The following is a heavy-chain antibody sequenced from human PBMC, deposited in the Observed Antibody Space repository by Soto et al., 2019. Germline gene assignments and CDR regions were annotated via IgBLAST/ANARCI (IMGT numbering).Heavy chain of an antibody. CDR2: VKGDEITA. Sequence: DVQLVESGGGSVQPGGSLRLSCVASGFTFSRYWVHWVRQAPGKGLVWVSRVKGDEITATYADSVEGRFTISRDNAKNTVYLHRISLRADDTAVYYCARGAEGAYYHDYWGPGSLVTVSS. J-gene: IGHJ4*02. CDR3: ARGAEGAYYHDY. V-gene: IGHV3-74*01. CDR1: GFTFSRYW. D-gene: IGHD3-3*01.